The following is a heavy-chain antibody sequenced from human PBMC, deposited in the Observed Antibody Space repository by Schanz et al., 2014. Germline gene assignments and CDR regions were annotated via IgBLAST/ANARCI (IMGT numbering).Heavy chain of an antibody. CDR2: IIPILDKT. CDR1: GGTFSSST. J-gene: IGHJ3*01. V-gene: IGHV1-69*08. Sequence: QVQLVQSGAEVKKPGSSVKVSCKASGGTFSSSTLTWVRQAPGQGLEWMGRIIPILDKTNYAQKFQGRVTMTADKSTSTVYMEVSGLRSEDTAVYYCARETTIITGGAFDVWGQGTMVTVSS. D-gene: IGHD3-9*01. CDR3: ARETTIITGGAFDV.